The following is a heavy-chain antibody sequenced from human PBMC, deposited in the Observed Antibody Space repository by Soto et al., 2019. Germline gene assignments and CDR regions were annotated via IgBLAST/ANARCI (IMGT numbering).Heavy chain of an antibody. CDR3: AGGPNGGWSGDY. CDR1: GYTFTSYD. Sequence: GASVKVSCKASGYTFTSYDINWVRQATGQGLEWMGWMNPNSGNTGYAQKVQGRVTMTRNTSISTAYMELSSLRSENKAVYYCAGGPNGGWSGDYWGQGTLVTVSS. D-gene: IGHD2-8*01. V-gene: IGHV1-8*01. J-gene: IGHJ4*02. CDR2: MNPNSGNT.